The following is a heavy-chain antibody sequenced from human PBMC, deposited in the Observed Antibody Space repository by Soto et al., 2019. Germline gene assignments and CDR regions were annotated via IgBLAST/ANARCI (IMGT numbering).Heavy chain of an antibody. CDR1: GYTFSTHA. CDR2: INGGTGQT. Sequence: QVQVVQSGAEVKKPGASVKISCKASGYTFSTHAMHWVRQAPGQSLEWMGWINGGTGQTKHSHRFQDRVTITRDTSASTAKRELGSLRSKDTAVYFCARGKGMEENYYHPGLDIGGQGTTVPVSS. V-gene: IGHV1-3*01. CDR3: ARGKGMEENYYHPGLDI. J-gene: IGHJ6*02. D-gene: IGHD1-1*01.